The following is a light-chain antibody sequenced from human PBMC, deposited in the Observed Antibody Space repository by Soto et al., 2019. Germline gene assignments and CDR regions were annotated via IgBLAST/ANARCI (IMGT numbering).Light chain of an antibody. CDR2: EVN. Sequence: QSALTQPPSASGSPGQSVTISCTGTSGDVGGYNYVSWYQQHPGKAPKLMIYEVNKRPSGVPDRFSGSKSGNTTSLTVSGLQAEDEADYYCCLYIGATTYVFGTGTKVTVL. J-gene: IGLJ1*01. CDR1: SGDVGGYNY. CDR3: CLYIGATTYV. V-gene: IGLV2-8*01.